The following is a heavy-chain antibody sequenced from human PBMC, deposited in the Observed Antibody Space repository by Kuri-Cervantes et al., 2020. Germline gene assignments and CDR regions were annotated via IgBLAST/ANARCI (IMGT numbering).Heavy chain of an antibody. CDR2: IIPIFGTA. Sequence: SVKVSCKASGGTFSSYAISWVRQAPGQGLEWMGGIIPIFGTANYAQKFQGRVTITADESTSTAYMELSSLRSEDTAVYYCARTRTRVTTVIDYWGQGTRVTVSS. CDR3: ARTRTRVTTVIDY. CDR1: GGTFSSYA. D-gene: IGHD4-17*01. J-gene: IGHJ4*02. V-gene: IGHV1-69*13.